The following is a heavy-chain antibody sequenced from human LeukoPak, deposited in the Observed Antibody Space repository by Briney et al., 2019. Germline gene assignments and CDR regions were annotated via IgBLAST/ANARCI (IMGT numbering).Heavy chain of an antibody. CDR2: IWYDGSNK. J-gene: IGHJ6*03. Sequence: SGRSLRLSCAASGFTFSSYGMHWVRQAPGKGLEWVAVIWYDGSNKYYADSVKGRFTISRDNSKNTLYLQMNSLRAEDTAVYYCAKVAATPYYYYYTDVWGKGTTVTVSS. D-gene: IGHD2-15*01. CDR3: AKVAATPYYYYYTDV. CDR1: GFTFSSYG. V-gene: IGHV3-33*06.